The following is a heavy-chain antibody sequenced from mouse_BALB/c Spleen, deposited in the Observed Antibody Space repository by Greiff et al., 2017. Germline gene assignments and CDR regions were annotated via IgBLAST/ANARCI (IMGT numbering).Heavy chain of an antibody. Sequence: QVQLQQSGAELVRPGVSVKISCKGSGYTFTDYAMHWVKQSHAKSLEWIGVISTYYGDASYNQKFKGKATMTVDKSSSTAYMELARLTSEDSAIYYCARGGNYWGLGYAMDYWGQGTSVTVSS. CDR2: ISTYYGDA. J-gene: IGHJ4*01. CDR1: GYTFTDYA. V-gene: IGHV1S137*01. D-gene: IGHD2-1*01. CDR3: ARGGNYWGLGYAMDY.